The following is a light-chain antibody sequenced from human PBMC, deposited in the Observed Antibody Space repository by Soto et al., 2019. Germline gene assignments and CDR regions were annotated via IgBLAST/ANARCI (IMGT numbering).Light chain of an antibody. V-gene: IGLV2-23*03. J-gene: IGLJ1*01. CDR2: EGS. CDR1: SSDVGSYNL. CDR3: CSYAGSSTFV. Sequence: QSALAQPASVSGSPGQSITISCTGTSSDVGSYNLVSWYQQHPGKAPKLMIYEGSKRPSGVSNRFSGSKSGNTASLTISGLQAEDEADYYGCSYAGSSTFVFGTGTKVTVL.